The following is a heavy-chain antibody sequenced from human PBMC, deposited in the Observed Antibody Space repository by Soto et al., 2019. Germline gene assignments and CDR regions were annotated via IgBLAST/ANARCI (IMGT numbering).Heavy chain of an antibody. V-gene: IGHV3-53*01. J-gene: IGHJ4*02. Sequence: EVQLVESGGGLIQPGGSLRLSCAASGFTVSSNYMSWVRQAPGKGLEWVSVIYSGGSTYYANSVKGRFTISRYNSKNTLYLQMNGLEAEDMDVYYCARNRDFLGQGTLVTVSS. CDR2: IYSGGST. CDR1: GFTVSSNY. CDR3: ARNRDF.